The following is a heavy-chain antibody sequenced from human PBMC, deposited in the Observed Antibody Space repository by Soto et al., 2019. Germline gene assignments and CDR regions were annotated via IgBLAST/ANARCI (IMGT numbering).Heavy chain of an antibody. CDR1: GFTVSSNY. CDR2: IYSGGST. V-gene: IGHV3-53*04. J-gene: IGHJ6*03. D-gene: IGHD3-3*01. CDR3: AREYGRGYGAPAGYYYYYMDV. Sequence: GGSLRLSCAASGFTVSSNYMSWVRQAPGKGLEWVSVIYSGGSTYYADSVKGRFTISRHNSKNTLYLQMNSLRAEDTAVYYCAREYGRGYGAPAGYYYYYMDVWGKGTTVTVSS.